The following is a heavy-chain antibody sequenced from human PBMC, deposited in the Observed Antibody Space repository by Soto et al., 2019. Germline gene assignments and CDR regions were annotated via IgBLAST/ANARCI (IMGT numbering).Heavy chain of an antibody. CDR3: ARDPTIFGVVQNYGMDV. Sequence: QVQLVQSGAGVKKPGASVKVSCKASGYTFTSYGISWVRQAPGQGLEWMGWISAYNGITNYAQKLQGRVTMTTDTSTSTAYMELRSLRSDDTAVYYCARDPTIFGVVQNYGMDVWGQGTTVTVSS. V-gene: IGHV1-18*01. J-gene: IGHJ6*02. CDR2: ISAYNGIT. D-gene: IGHD3-3*01. CDR1: GYTFTSYG.